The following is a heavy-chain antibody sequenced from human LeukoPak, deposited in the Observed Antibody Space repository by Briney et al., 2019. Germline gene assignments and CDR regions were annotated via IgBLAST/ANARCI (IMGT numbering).Heavy chain of an antibody. D-gene: IGHD2-15*01. J-gene: IGHJ3*02. CDR2: IHYSGST. CDR3: ARDALIAPTGKRAFDI. CDR1: GDPISSGDYY. Sequence: SETLSLTCSVSGDPISSGDYYWSWIRQHPGKGLDWIGYIHYSGSTYYNPSLKSRIIISVDTSKNQFSLKLSSVTAADTAVYYCARDALIAPTGKRAFDIWGQGTMVTVSS. V-gene: IGHV4-31*03.